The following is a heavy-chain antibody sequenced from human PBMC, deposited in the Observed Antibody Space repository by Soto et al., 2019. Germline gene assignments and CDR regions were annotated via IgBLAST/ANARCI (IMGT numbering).Heavy chain of an antibody. CDR2: IDPSDSYT. D-gene: IGHD3-22*01. V-gene: IGHV5-10-1*01. J-gene: IGHJ6*02. CDR1: GYSFTSYW. Sequence: PGESLKISCKGSGYSFTSYWISWVRQMPGKGLEWMGRIDPSDSYTNYSPSFQGHVTISADKSISTAYLQWSSLKASGTAMYYCAREYYDSSGYYPHYYGMDVWGQGTTVTVS. CDR3: AREYYDSSGYYPHYYGMDV.